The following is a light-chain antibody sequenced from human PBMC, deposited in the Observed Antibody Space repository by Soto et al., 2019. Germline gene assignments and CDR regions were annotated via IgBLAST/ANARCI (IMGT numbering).Light chain of an antibody. V-gene: IGKV4-1*01. Sequence: DIVLTQSPDSLAVSLGERATINCKSSQSVLYSSTNKNYLSWYQKKPGQPPKLLIYWASTRESGVPDRFSGSGSGADFTLTIDSLQAEDVAVYYCHQHYNIGWTFGQGTKVEIK. CDR1: QSVLYSSTNKNY. CDR3: HQHYNIGWT. CDR2: WAS. J-gene: IGKJ1*01.